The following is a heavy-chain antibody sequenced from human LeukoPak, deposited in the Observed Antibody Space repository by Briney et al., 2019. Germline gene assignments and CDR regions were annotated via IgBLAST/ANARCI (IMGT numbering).Heavy chain of an antibody. CDR1: GYTFTSYD. Sequence: ASVKVSCKASGYTFTSYDISWVRQAPGQGLEWMGGIIPIFGTANYAQKFQGRVTITADESTSTAYMELSSLRSEDTAVYYCAVDYCSSTSCLKRRNWFDPWGQGTLVTVSS. V-gene: IGHV1-69*13. D-gene: IGHD2-2*01. CDR2: IIPIFGTA. CDR3: AVDYCSSTSCLKRRNWFDP. J-gene: IGHJ5*02.